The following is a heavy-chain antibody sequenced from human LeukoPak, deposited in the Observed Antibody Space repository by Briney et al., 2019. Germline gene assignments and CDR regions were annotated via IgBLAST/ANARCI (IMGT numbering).Heavy chain of an antibody. V-gene: IGHV4-30-4*08. CDR3: ARGRATNPFDY. CDR2: IYYSGST. J-gene: IGHJ4*02. D-gene: IGHD5-12*01. Sequence: PQTLSLTCTVSGGSISSGDYYWSWTRQPPGKGLEWIGYIYYSGSTYYNPSLKSRVTISVDTSKNQFSLKLSSVTAADTAVYYCARGRATNPFDYWGQGTLVTVSS. CDR1: GGSISSGDYY.